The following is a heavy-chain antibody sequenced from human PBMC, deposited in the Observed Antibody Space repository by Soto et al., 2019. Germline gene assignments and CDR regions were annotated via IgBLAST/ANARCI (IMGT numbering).Heavy chain of an antibody. D-gene: IGHD3-16*01. CDR1: GFSFSNFG. CDR3: AKSLDYDDIDS. CDR2: VSFDGSTR. J-gene: IGHJ4*02. V-gene: IGHV3-30*18. Sequence: QVQLVESGGGVVQPGRSLRLSCAGSGFSFSNFGLHWVRQAPGKGLEWLAVVSFDGSTRYYAASVKGRFSISRDNSQKTLYLQMARLTADDTAIYYCAKSLDYDDIDSWGQGTLVTVSS.